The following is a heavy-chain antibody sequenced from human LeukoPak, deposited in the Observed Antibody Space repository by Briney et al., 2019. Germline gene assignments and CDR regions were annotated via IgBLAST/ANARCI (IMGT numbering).Heavy chain of an antibody. CDR3: ATSSRGYFYYYMDV. CDR1: GYSITTYW. Sequence: ESLKLSCKGFGYSITTYWIAWVRQMPGKGLEWMGIIYPGDSHTRYSPSFQGQVTISADKSISTAYLQWSSLKASDTAMYYCATSSRGYFYYYMDVWGKGTTVTVSS. J-gene: IGHJ6*03. D-gene: IGHD6-6*01. V-gene: IGHV5-51*01. CDR2: IYPGDSHT.